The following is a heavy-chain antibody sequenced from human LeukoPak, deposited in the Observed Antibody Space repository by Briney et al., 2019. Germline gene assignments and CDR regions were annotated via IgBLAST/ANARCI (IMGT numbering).Heavy chain of an antibody. D-gene: IGHD6-13*01. J-gene: IGHJ5*01. CDR2: INWNSGRT. V-gene: IGHV3-9*01. Sequence: GGSLRLSCAASAFIFDDYAMHWVRQAPGKGLEWVSGINWNSGRTVYADSVKGRFTISRDNAKNALYLQMNSLRTEDTAFYYCAKDQTSGIAGPFDSWGQGTLVTVSS. CDR1: AFIFDDYA. CDR3: AKDQTSGIAGPFDS.